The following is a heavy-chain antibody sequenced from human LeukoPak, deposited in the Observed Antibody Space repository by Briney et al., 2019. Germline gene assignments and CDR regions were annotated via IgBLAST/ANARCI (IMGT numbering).Heavy chain of an antibody. Sequence: GGSLRLSCAASGFTFSAYAISWVRQAPGKGLEWVSAISGSGGITYYADSVKGRFTISRENPKNTLYLQMNSLRAEDTAVYFCAKRGIVIRAVIIVGFHKEAYYFDDWGQGALVTVSS. D-gene: IGHD3-10*01. J-gene: IGHJ4*02. V-gene: IGHV3-23*01. CDR3: AKRGIVIRAVIIVGFHKEAYYFDD. CDR1: GFTFSAYA. CDR2: ISGSGGIT.